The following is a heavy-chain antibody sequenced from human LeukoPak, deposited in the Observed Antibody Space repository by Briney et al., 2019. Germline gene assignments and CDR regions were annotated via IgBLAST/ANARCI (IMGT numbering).Heavy chain of an antibody. V-gene: IGHV3-49*03. D-gene: IGHD4-17*01. CDR3: TRGPTVTPFDY. CDR2: IRSKAYGWTT. J-gene: IGHJ4*02. CDR1: GFTFGDYA. Sequence: PGGSLRLSCTASGFTFGDYAMSWFRQAPGKGLEWVGFIRSKAYGWTTEYAASVKGRFTISRDDSKSIAYLQMNSLKTEDTAVYYCTRGPTVTPFDYWGQGTLVTVSS.